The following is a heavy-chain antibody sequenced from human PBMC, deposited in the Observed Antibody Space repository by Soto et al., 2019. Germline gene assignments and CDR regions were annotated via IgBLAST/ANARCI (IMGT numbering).Heavy chain of an antibody. CDR1: DYSFSTYS. Sequence: QVQLVQSGVEVKRPGASVRVSCKASDYSFSTYSLSWVRQAPGQGLEWMGRINPYNGNTNSAQKFQGRVTMTTDTSSSTAYMEMRSLTSDDTAIYYCARGVLSSSPDFDYWGQGTLVTVSS. V-gene: IGHV1-18*01. D-gene: IGHD3-10*02. CDR3: ARGVLSSSPDFDY. J-gene: IGHJ4*02. CDR2: INPYNGNT.